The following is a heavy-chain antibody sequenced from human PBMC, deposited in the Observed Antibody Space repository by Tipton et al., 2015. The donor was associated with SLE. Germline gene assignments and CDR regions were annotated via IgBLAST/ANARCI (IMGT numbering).Heavy chain of an antibody. D-gene: IGHD6-19*01. V-gene: IGHV4-39*07. CDR1: GGSISSSSYY. CDR2: IYYSGSA. Sequence: TLSLTCTVSGGSISSSSYYWGWMRQPPGKGLEGIGSIYYSGSAYYNPSRKSRVTISVDTSKNQFSLKLGSVTAADTAVYYCARRVGQFGFDYWGQGTLVTVSS. J-gene: IGHJ4*02. CDR3: ARRVGQFGFDY.